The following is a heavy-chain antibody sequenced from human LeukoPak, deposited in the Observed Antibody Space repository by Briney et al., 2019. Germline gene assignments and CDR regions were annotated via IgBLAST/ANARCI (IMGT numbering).Heavy chain of an antibody. CDR3: AKESSSSRYGS. CDR2: ISSSGSTI. V-gene: IGHV3-11*01. CDR1: GFTFSDYY. D-gene: IGHD6-13*01. J-gene: IGHJ4*02. Sequence: NPGGSLRLSCAASGFTFSDYYMSWIRQAPGKGLEWVSYISSSGSTIYYADSAKGRFTISRDNAKNSLYLQMNSLRAEDTAVYYCAKESSSSRYGSWGQGTLVTVSS.